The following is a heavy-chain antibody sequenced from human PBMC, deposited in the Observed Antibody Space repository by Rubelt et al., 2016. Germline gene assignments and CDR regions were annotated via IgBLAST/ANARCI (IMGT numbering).Heavy chain of an antibody. D-gene: IGHD6-19*01. J-gene: IGHJ4*02. V-gene: IGHV4-39*07. CDR2: IYYSGST. CDR3: ARHPLSSGCPDY. Sequence: QLQLQESGPGLVKPSETLSLTCTVSGGSISRSSYYWGWIRQPPGKGLEWIGSIYYSGSTYYNPSLKSRVTISVDTSKNKFSLRLSSVTAADTAVYYCARHPLSSGCPDYWGQGTLVTVSS. CDR1: GGSISRSSYY.